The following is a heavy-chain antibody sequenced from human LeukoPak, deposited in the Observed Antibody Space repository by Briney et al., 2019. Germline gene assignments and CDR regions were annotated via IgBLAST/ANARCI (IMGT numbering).Heavy chain of an antibody. Sequence: GSLRLSCAASGFTFSSAWMNWIRQPPGKGLEWIGYIYYSGSTNYNPSLKSRVTISVDTSKNQFSLKLSSVTAADTAVYYCASVGYCSGGSCFDYWGQGTLVTVSS. D-gene: IGHD2-15*01. CDR3: ASVGYCSGGSCFDY. J-gene: IGHJ4*02. CDR1: GFTFSSAW. V-gene: IGHV4-59*08. CDR2: IYYSGST.